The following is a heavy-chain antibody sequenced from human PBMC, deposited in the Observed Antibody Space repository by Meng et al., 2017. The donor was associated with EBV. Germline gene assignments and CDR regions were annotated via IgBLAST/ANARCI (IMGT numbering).Heavy chain of an antibody. Sequence: QLQLVQFAAEVKKPGSSVKVSCKTSGGPFRYYAISWVRQAPGQGLEWLGGFLPRLGAPNYAQKFHGRVKITADESTSTHYMDLSSLRSEDTAIYYCASESGRGYTPDYWGQGTLITVSS. D-gene: IGHD3-10*01. CDR1: GGPFRYYA. J-gene: IGHJ4*02. CDR3: ASESGRGYTPDY. V-gene: IGHV1-69*01. CDR2: FLPRLGAP.